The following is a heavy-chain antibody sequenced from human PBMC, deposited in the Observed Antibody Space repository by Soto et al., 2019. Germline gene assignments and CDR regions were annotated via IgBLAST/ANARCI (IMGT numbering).Heavy chain of an antibody. CDR3: ASGGVPYESSGYVSFDP. CDR2: IYPGDSDT. V-gene: IGHV5-51*01. D-gene: IGHD3-22*01. CDR1: GYRFTSYW. J-gene: IGHJ5*02. Sequence: GESLKISCKGSGYRFTSYWIGWVRQMPGKGLEWMGIIYPGDSDTRYSPSFQGQVTISADKSISTAYLQWSSLKASDTAMYYCASGGVPYESSGYVSFDPWGQGTLVTVSS.